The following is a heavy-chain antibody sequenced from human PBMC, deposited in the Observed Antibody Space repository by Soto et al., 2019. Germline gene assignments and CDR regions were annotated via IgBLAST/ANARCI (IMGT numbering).Heavy chain of an antibody. CDR1: GYTFTSYG. CDR3: AREQGGYHGRSDFDY. V-gene: IGHV1-18*01. D-gene: IGHD5-12*01. Sequence: QVQLVQSGAEVEKPGASVKVSCKASGYTFTSYGISWERQAPGQGHEWMGWISAYNGNTNYAQKLQGRVTMTTDTSTSTAYMELRSLRSDDTAVYYCAREQGGYHGRSDFDYWGQGTLVTVSS. J-gene: IGHJ4*02. CDR2: ISAYNGNT.